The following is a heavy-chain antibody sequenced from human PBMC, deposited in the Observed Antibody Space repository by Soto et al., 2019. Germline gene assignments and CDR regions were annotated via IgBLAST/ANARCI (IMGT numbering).Heavy chain of an antibody. CDR2: IYYTGST. CDR1: GGSISSYF. CDR3: ARSRTTVTPSGFQH. Sequence: SETLSLTCTVSGGSISSYFWSWIRQPPGKGLEWIGYIYYTGSTNYNPSLKSRVTISVDTSKNQFSLKLSSVTAADTAVYYCARSRTTVTPSGFQHWGQGTLVTVSS. D-gene: IGHD4-17*01. J-gene: IGHJ1*01. V-gene: IGHV4-59*01.